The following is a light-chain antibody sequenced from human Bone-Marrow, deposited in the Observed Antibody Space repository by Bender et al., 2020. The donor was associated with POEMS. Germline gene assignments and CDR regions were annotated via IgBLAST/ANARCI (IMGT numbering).Light chain of an antibody. CDR1: SSDVGFYNL. CDR3: CSYAGSSTLL. V-gene: IGLV2-23*02. Sequence: QSALTQPASVSGAPGQSITISCTGTSSDVGFYNLVSWYQQHPGTAPKLIFYEVNKRPSGVSNRFSASKSGNTASLTISGLQADDESDYYCCSYAGSSTLLFGGGTRLTVL. J-gene: IGLJ2*01. CDR2: EVN.